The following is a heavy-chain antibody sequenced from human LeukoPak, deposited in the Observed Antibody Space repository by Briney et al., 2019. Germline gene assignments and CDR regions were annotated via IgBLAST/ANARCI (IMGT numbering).Heavy chain of an antibody. Sequence: GGSLRLSCIASDFSFSDSWMTWVRKAPGKGLEWVASIKYDGREIQYVDSVKGRFTISRDNAKSSLYLQMNSLRAEDTAVYYCARDNMGGYDPFDYWGQGTLVTVSS. D-gene: IGHD5-12*01. CDR2: IKYDGREI. J-gene: IGHJ4*02. V-gene: IGHV3-7*01. CDR1: DFSFSDSW. CDR3: ARDNMGGYDPFDY.